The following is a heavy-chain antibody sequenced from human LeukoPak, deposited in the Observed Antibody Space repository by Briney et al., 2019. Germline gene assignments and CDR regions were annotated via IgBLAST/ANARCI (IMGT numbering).Heavy chain of an antibody. J-gene: IGHJ4*02. Sequence: ASVKVSCKASGYTFTSYDINWVRQATGQGLEWMGWMNPNSGNTGYAQKFQGRVTMTRNTSIGTAYMELSSLRSEDTAVYYCATAGGRITMVRGATEDYWGQGTLVTVSS. V-gene: IGHV1-8*01. CDR2: MNPNSGNT. CDR1: GYTFTSYD. CDR3: ATAGGRITMVRGATEDY. D-gene: IGHD3-10*01.